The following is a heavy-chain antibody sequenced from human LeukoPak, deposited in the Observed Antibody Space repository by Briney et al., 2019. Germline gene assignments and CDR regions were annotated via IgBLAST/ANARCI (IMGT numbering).Heavy chain of an antibody. V-gene: IGHV3-23*01. CDR2: ISGSGGST. Sequence: PGRSLRLSCAASGFTFSSYGMHWVRQAPGKGLEWVSAISGSGGSTYYADSVKGRFTISRDNSKNTLYLQMNSLRAEDTAVYYCAKDHLKQQLVLLIDYWGQGTLVTVSS. CDR1: GFTFSSYG. CDR3: AKDHLKQQLVLLIDY. D-gene: IGHD6-13*01. J-gene: IGHJ4*02.